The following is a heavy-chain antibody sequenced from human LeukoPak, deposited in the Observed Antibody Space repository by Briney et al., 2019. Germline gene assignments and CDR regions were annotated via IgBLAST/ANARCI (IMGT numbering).Heavy chain of an antibody. Sequence: PGGSLTLSWPASGFTFSSYWMHWVRQAPGNGLVWVSRINSVVRSTSYADSVKGRFTIPRDNAKNTLYLQMNSLRAEDTAVYYCARGYCSSTSCSNWFDPWGQGTLVTVSS. V-gene: IGHV3-74*01. D-gene: IGHD2-2*01. CDR3: ARGYCSSTSCSNWFDP. J-gene: IGHJ5*02. CDR1: GFTFSSYW. CDR2: INSVVRST.